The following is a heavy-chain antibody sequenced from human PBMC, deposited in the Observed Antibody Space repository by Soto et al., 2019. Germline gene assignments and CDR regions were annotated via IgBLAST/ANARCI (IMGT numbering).Heavy chain of an antibody. D-gene: IGHD3-22*01. CDR2: INSSGST. J-gene: IGHJ4*02. CDR3: ARVDYYDSSGYYYYFDY. Sequence: PSETLSLTCTVSGGSINTFYWSWVRQPAGKGLEWIGRINSSGSTYYNPSLKSRVTMSVDTSKNQFSLKLSSVTAADTAVYYCARVDYYDSSGYYYYFDYWGQGTLVTVSS. CDR1: GGSINTFY. V-gene: IGHV4-4*07.